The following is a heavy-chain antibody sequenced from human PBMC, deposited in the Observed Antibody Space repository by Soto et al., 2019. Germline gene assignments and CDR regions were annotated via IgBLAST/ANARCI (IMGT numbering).Heavy chain of an antibody. J-gene: IGHJ4*02. V-gene: IGHV1-3*01. CDR2: INAGNGNT. Sequence: ASVKVSCKASGYTFTSYPMHWVRQAPGQRLEWMGWINAGNGNTKYSQKFQDRVTITRDTSASTAYMELSSLRSEDAAVYYCTRDYNGLGDYWGQGTLVTVSS. D-gene: IGHD1-1*01. CDR3: TRDYNGLGDY. CDR1: GYTFTSYP.